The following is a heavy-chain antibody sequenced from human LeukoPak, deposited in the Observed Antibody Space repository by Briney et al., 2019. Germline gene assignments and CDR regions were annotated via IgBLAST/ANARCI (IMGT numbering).Heavy chain of an antibody. CDR1: GYTFTSYD. Sequence: GASVKVSCKASGYTFTSYDINWVRQATGQGLEWMGWMNPNSGNTGYAQKFQGRVTMTRNTSISTAYMELSSLRSEDTAVYYCARDRAHYYDSSGYHGAFDIWGQGTMVTVSS. CDR2: MNPNSGNT. V-gene: IGHV1-8*01. CDR3: ARDRAHYYDSSGYHGAFDI. D-gene: IGHD3-22*01. J-gene: IGHJ3*02.